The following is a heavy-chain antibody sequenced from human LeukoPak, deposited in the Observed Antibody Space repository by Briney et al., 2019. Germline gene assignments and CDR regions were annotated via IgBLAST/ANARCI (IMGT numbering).Heavy chain of an antibody. Sequence: SETLSLXCTVSGGSISSSSYYWGWIRQPPGKGREWIGNIFYSGSTYYNPSLKSRVTISVDTSENQFSLNLTSVTAADTAVYYCARVDYAALDIWGHGTMVTVSS. J-gene: IGHJ3*02. V-gene: IGHV4-39*01. CDR2: IFYSGST. CDR3: ARVDYAALDI. CDR1: GGSISSSSYY. D-gene: IGHD4-17*01.